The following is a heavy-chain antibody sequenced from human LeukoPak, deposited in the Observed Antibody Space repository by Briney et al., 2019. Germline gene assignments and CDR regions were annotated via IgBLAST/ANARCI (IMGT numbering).Heavy chain of an antibody. V-gene: IGHV3-53*01. Sequence: GGSLRLSCAASGFTVSSNYMTWVRQAPGKGLEWVSVIYGGNRTYYTDSVKGRFTISRDNSKNTLYVQMRSLRAEDTAVYYCAREDHSNYNYWGQGTLVTVSS. D-gene: IGHD4-11*01. CDR3: AREDHSNYNY. CDR1: GFTVSSNY. CDR2: IYGGNRT. J-gene: IGHJ4*02.